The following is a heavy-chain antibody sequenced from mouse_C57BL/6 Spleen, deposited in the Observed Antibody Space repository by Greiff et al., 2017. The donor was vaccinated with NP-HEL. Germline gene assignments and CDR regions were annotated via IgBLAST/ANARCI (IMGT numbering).Heavy chain of an antibody. Sequence: VQLQQPGAELVKPGASVKLSCKASGYTFTSYWMHWVKQRPGQGLEWIGMIHPNSGSTNYNEKFKSKATLTVDKSSSTAYMQLSSLTSEDSAVYYCGRGRNYYDYGFDYWGQGTTLTVSS. D-gene: IGHD2-4*01. CDR3: GRGRNYYDYGFDY. J-gene: IGHJ2*01. V-gene: IGHV1-64*01. CDR2: IHPNSGST. CDR1: GYTFTSYW.